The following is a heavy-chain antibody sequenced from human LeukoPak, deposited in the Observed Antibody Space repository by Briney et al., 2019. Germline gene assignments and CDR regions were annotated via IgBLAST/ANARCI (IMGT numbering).Heavy chain of an antibody. Sequence: ASVKVSCKAPGYTFTSYYMHWVRQAPGQGLEWMGWISAYNGNTNYAQKLQGRVTMTTDTSTSTAYMELRSLRSDDTAVYYCARSPYDYVWGSYRYYFDYWGQGTLVTVSS. J-gene: IGHJ4*02. CDR3: ARSPYDYVWGSYRYYFDY. V-gene: IGHV1-18*04. CDR2: ISAYNGNT. D-gene: IGHD3-16*02. CDR1: GYTFTSYY.